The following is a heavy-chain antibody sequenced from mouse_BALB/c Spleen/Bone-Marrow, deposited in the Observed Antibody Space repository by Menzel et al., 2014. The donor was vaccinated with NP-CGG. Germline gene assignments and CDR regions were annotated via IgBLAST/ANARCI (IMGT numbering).Heavy chain of an antibody. CDR3: TREDYRYDWFAY. Sequence: LQQPGSVLVRPGASVKLSCKASGYTFTSYWMHWVKQRHGQGLEWIGNIYPGSGSTNYDEKFKSKGTLTVDTSSSAAYMHLSSLTSEDSAVYYCTREDYRYDWFAYWGQGTLVTVSA. J-gene: IGHJ3*01. V-gene: IGHV1S22*01. CDR2: IYPGSGST. D-gene: IGHD2-14*01. CDR1: GYTFTSYW.